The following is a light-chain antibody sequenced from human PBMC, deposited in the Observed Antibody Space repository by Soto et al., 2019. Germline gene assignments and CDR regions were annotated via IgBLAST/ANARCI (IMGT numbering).Light chain of an antibody. CDR3: RSYDSSLSGSV. Sequence: QSVLTQPPSVSGAPGKRVTISCTGSSSNIGADYDVHWYQQLPGTAPKLLIYGNSNRPSGVPDRFSGSKSGTSASLAITGLQAEDEAHYYCRSYDSSLSGSVFGGGTKLTVL. CDR2: GNS. J-gene: IGLJ3*02. V-gene: IGLV1-40*01. CDR1: SSNIGADYD.